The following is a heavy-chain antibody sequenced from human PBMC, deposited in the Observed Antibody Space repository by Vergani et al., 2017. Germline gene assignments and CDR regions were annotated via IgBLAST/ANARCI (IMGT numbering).Heavy chain of an antibody. V-gene: IGHV4-39*01. J-gene: IGHJ4*02. CDR2: LFYGATA. D-gene: IGHD7-27*01. CDR1: GDSISSRNCY. CDR3: ATGAGPFDI. Sequence: QVQLQESGPGLVKPSETLSLTCTVSGDSISSRNCYWGWIRQPPGKGLEWIGSLFYGATAYYNPSLESRVIISIVTSKNQFSLRLSSVTAADTAVYYCATGAGPFDIWGQGTLVTVSS.